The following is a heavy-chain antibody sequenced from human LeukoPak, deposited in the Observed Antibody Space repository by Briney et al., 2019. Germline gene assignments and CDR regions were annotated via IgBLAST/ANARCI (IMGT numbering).Heavy chain of an antibody. CDR1: GYTFTSYD. CDR2: MSPNSGNT. V-gene: IGHV1-8*01. CDR3: ARGPPNWGYDY. J-gene: IGHJ4*02. D-gene: IGHD7-27*01. Sequence: GASVKVSCKASGYTFTSYDINWERQATGQGLEWMGWMSPNSGNTGYAQKFQGRVTMTRSTSMSTAYMELSSLRSEDTAVYYCARGPPNWGYDYWGQGTLVTVSS.